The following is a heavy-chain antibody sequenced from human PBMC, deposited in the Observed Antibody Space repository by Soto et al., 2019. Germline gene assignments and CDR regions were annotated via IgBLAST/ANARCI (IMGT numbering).Heavy chain of an antibody. Sequence: GGSLRLSCAASGFTFSSYSMNWVRQAPGKGLEWVSSISSSSSYIYYADSVKGRFTISRDNAKNSLYLQMNSLRAEDTAVYYCSQLVFDSRDGAMDVWGQGTTVTVSS. J-gene: IGHJ6*02. CDR2: ISSSSSYI. CDR1: GFTFSSYS. V-gene: IGHV3-21*01. D-gene: IGHD6-6*01. CDR3: SQLVFDSRDGAMDV.